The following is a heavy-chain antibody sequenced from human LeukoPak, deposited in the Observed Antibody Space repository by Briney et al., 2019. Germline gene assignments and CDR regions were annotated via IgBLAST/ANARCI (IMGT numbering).Heavy chain of an antibody. V-gene: IGHV4-4*07. CDR3: ARDLGSSHYAFDI. Sequence: SETLSLTCTVSGGSISSYYWSWIRQPAGKGLEWIGRIYTSGSTNYNPFLKSRVTISVDTSKNQFSLKLSSVTAADTAVYYCARDLGSSHYAFDIWGQGTMVTVSS. CDR2: IYTSGST. CDR1: GGSISSYY. J-gene: IGHJ3*02. D-gene: IGHD6-13*01.